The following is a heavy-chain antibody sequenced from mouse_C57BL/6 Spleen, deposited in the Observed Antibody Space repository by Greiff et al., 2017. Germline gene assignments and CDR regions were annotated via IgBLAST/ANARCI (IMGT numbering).Heavy chain of an antibody. CDR3: ARPGNYDYSAWFAY. Sequence: EVKLVESGGGLVKPGGSLKLSCAASGFTFSDYGMHWVRQAPEKGLEWVAYISSGSSTIYYADTVKGRFTISRDNAKNTLFLQMTSLRSEDTAMYYCARPGNYDYSAWFAYWGQGTLVTVSA. CDR1: GFTFSDYG. J-gene: IGHJ3*01. CDR2: ISSGSSTI. V-gene: IGHV5-17*01. D-gene: IGHD2-4*01.